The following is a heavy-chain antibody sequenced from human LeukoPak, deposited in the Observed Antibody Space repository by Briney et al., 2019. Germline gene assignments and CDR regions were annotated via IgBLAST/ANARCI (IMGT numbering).Heavy chain of an antibody. CDR2: ISTYNGDT. Sequence: ASVKVSCKASGYTFTNYGISWVRQAPGQGLEWMGWISTYNGDTKYAENLQGRVTMTTDTSTSTANMELRSLRSDDTAVYDCAREGGWAYSDYGGIGYWGQGTLVTVSS. CDR3: AREGGWAYSDYGGIGY. CDR1: GYTFTNYG. D-gene: IGHD4-23*01. J-gene: IGHJ4*02. V-gene: IGHV1-18*01.